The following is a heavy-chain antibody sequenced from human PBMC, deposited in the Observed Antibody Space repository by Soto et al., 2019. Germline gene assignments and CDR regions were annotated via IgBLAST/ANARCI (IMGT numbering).Heavy chain of an antibody. CDR3: VLDRGYGLVTVPCP. CDR1: GFAFSSYG. V-gene: IGHV3-30*03. D-gene: IGHD3-10*01. J-gene: IGHJ5*02. Sequence: QAQLVESGGGVVQPGRSLRLSCAASGFAFSSYGMHWVRQAPGTGLEWVAVISYDGSLQHYADSVKGRFTISRDNSKNVVLLQRSSLRAEDTALYYWVLDRGYGLVTVPCPWGEGTLGCVSS. CDR2: ISYDGSLQ.